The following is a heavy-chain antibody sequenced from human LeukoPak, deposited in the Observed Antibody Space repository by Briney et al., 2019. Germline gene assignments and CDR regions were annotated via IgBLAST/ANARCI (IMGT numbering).Heavy chain of an antibody. CDR2: VTWNSGSI. D-gene: IGHD2-2*01. CDR3: VKGSSTSTTCRLDS. CDR1: GFTFHDYD. Sequence: QPGGSLRLSCAASGFTFHDYDMHWVRQAPGKGLEWVSGVTWNSGSIGYADSVKGRFTISRDNAKNSLYLEMNALRLDDTAFYHCVKGSSTSTTCRLDSWGQGTLVTVSS. J-gene: IGHJ4*02. V-gene: IGHV3-9*01.